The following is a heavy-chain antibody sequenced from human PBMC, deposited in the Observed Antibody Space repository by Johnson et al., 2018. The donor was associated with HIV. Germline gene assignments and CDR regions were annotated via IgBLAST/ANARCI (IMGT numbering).Heavy chain of an antibody. J-gene: IGHJ3*02. CDR1: GFTFSNAW. D-gene: IGHD5-24*01. CDR2: INWSGGTT. Sequence: MLLVESGGGLVKPGGSLRLSCAASGFTFSNAWMSWIRQAPGKGLEWVSGINWSGGTTGYADSVKGRFTISRDNAKNSLYLQMNSLRAEDTAVYYCASCYNDAFDIWGQGTMVTVSS. V-gene: IGHV3-20*04. CDR3: ASCYNDAFDI.